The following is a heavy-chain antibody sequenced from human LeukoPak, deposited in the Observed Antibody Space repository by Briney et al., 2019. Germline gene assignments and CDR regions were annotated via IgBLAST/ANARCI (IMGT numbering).Heavy chain of an antibody. J-gene: IGHJ4*02. CDR1: GYTFTGYY. CDR2: INPNSGGT. D-gene: IGHD6-13*01. V-gene: IGHV1-2*02. CDR3: ARAPSGIAEYDY. Sequence: ASVKVSCKASGYTFTGYYMHWVRQAPGQGLEWMGWINPNSGGTNYAQKFQGRVTMTRDTSISTAYMELSRLRSGDTAVYYCARAPSGIAEYDYWGQGTLVTVSS.